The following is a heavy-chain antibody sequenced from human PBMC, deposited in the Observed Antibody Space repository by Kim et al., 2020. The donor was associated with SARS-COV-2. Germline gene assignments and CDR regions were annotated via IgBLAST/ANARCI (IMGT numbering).Heavy chain of an antibody. Sequence: SETLSLTCTVSGGSISSSSYYWGWIRQPPGKGLEWIGSIYYSGSTYYNPSLKSRVTISVDTSKNQFSLKLSSVTAADTAVYYCARLRVGANHWGQGTLVTVSS. V-gene: IGHV4-39*01. CDR2: IYYSGST. J-gene: IGHJ5*02. D-gene: IGHD1-26*01. CDR3: ARLRVGANH. CDR1: GGSISSSSYY.